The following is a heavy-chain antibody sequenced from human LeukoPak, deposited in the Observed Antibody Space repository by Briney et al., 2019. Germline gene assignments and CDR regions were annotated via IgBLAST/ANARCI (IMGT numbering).Heavy chain of an antibody. CDR1: GFTFSTYN. J-gene: IGHJ4*02. D-gene: IGHD6-6*01. Sequence: GGSLRLSCVGSGFTFSTYNMHWVRQAPGKGLEWVSTISSSSSSGSYKYYADSVKGRFTISRDNAKNSLYLQMNSLRVEDTAMYYCVRSARRGDFWGQGTLVTVSS. CDR2: ISSSSSSGSYK. CDR3: VRSARRGDF. V-gene: IGHV3-21*04.